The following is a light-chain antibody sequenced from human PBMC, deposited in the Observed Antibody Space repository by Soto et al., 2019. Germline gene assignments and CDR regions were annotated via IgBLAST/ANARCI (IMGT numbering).Light chain of an antibody. CDR3: QQHKILPFT. J-gene: IGKJ3*01. V-gene: IGKV3-20*01. CDR2: GAS. CDR1: QSVDYTY. Sequence: EIVLTQSPGTLSLSPGEGATLSCRASQSVDYTYLAWFQQKPGQAPRLLIYGASTRATYIPARFSGSGSGTDFTLSISGLEPEDSAVYYCQQHKILPFTFGPGTKVDIK.